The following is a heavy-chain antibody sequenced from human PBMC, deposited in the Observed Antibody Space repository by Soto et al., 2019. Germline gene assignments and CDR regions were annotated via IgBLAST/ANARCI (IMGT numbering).Heavy chain of an antibody. Sequence: GGSLRLSYAASGFTFSSYSVNWVRQAPGKGLEWVSSISSSSSYIYYADSVKGRFTISRDNAKNSLYLQMNSLRAEDTAVYYCARALEWFGHGLDVWGQGTTVPVSS. CDR1: GFTFSSYS. V-gene: IGHV3-21*01. D-gene: IGHD3-3*01. CDR2: ISSSSSYI. CDR3: ARALEWFGHGLDV. J-gene: IGHJ6*02.